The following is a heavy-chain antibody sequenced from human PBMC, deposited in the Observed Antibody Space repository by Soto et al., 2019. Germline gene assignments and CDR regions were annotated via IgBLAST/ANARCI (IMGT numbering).Heavy chain of an antibody. J-gene: IGHJ6*02. Sequence: QVQLVQSGSEVKEPGASVKVSCKASGYTFTGYYVLWVRQAPGQGPECMGWINPYTGGTNYAQKFQGRVTMTRDTSISTAYMDLSKLISDDTAVYYCATQFHHCGGDCYRGPYFGMDVWGQGTTVTVSS. CDR2: INPYTGGT. V-gene: IGHV1-2*02. D-gene: IGHD2-21*02. CDR1: GYTFTGYY. CDR3: ATQFHHCGGDCYRGPYFGMDV.